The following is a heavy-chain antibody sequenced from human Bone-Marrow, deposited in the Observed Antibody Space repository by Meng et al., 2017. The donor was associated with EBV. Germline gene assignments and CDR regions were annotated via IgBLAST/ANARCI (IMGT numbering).Heavy chain of an antibody. CDR2: ISAYNGNT. D-gene: IGHD1-26*01. Sequence: QVQLVQSGAGGKNPGASVTVSCKASGYYFTSYGISWVRQAPGQGLEWMGWISAYNGNTNYAQKLQGRVTMTTDTSTSTAYMELRSLRSDDTAVYYCARVVVSGSFTHFDYWGQGTLVTVSS. CDR1: GYYFTSYG. V-gene: IGHV1-18*01. J-gene: IGHJ4*02. CDR3: ARVVVSGSFTHFDY.